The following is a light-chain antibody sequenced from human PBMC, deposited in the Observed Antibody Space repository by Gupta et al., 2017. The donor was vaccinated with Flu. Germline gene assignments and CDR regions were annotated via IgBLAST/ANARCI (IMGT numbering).Light chain of an antibody. V-gene: IGLV1-44*01. J-gene: IGLJ3*02. CDR2: KNN. CDR3: AAWDYSRLRV. CDR1: SSNIGSHS. Sequence: QSALTQPPSASGTPGQRVTMSCSGSSSNIGSHSVSWSQQLPGTARNLLIYKNNQRPSGVPDRFSDSKSGTSASLAISGRQSEDEADYYCAAWDYSRLRVFGGGTKVTVL.